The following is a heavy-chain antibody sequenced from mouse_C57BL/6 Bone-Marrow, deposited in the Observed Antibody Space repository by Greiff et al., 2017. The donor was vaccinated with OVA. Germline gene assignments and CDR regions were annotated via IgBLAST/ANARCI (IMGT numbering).Heavy chain of an antibody. CDR1: GFNIKDDY. Sequence: EVQLQQSGAELVRPGASVKLSCTASGFNIKDDYMHWVKQRPEQGLEWIGWIDPENGDTEYASKFQGKATITADTSSNTAYLQRSSLTSEDTAVYYCTEGWYFDVWGTGTTVTVSA. V-gene: IGHV14-4*01. CDR2: IDPENGDT. CDR3: TEGWYFDV. J-gene: IGHJ1*03.